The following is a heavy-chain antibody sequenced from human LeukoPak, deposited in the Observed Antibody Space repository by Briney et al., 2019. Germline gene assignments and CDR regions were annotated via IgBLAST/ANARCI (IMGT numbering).Heavy chain of an antibody. CDR1: GFTVSSNY. J-gene: IGHJ4*02. CDR3: ARAGYYGDHDY. D-gene: IGHD4-17*01. V-gene: IGHV3-66*02. Sequence: PGGPLRLSCAASGFTVSSNYMSWVRQAPGKGLEWVSVIYSGGSTYYADSVKGRFTICRDNYKKTLYLKMNSLRAEDTAVYYCARAGYYGDHDYWGQGNLVTVSS. CDR2: IYSGGST.